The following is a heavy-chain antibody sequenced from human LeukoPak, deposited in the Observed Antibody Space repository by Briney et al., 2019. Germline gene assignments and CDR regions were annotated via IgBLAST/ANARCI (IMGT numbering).Heavy chain of an antibody. V-gene: IGHV3-7*01. D-gene: IGHD3-10*01. CDR1: GFTFSSYW. Sequence: GGSLRLSCAAPGFTFSSYWMSWVRQAPGKGLEWVANIKQDGSEKYYVDSVKGRFTISRDNAKNSLYLQMNSLRAEDTAVYYCARDQGSGINYYYYYMDVWGKGTTVTVSS. CDR2: IKQDGSEK. J-gene: IGHJ6*03. CDR3: ARDQGSGINYYYYYMDV.